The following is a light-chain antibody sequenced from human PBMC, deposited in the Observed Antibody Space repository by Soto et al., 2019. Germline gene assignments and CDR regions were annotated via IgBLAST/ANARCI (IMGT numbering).Light chain of an antibody. Sequence: QSALTQPASVSGSPGQSITISCTGTSSDVGGSTYVSWYQQHPGKGPQLIIYEVSNRPSGVSDRFSGSMSGNTASLTISGLQAEDEADYYCSSYTSSNTPYVFGTGNKLTVL. V-gene: IGLV2-14*01. CDR3: SSYTSSNTPYV. CDR1: SSDVGGSTY. CDR2: EVS. J-gene: IGLJ1*01.